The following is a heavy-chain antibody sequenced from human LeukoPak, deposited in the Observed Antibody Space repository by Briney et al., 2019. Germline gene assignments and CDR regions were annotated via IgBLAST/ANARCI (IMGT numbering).Heavy chain of an antibody. Sequence: GGSLRLSCAAPGFTFSSYAMSWVRQAPGKGLEWVSGISGSGSSTYYADSVKGRFTISRDNSKNTLNLQMNSLRAEDTAVYYCANHSDTAMVYAYWGQGTPVTVSS. D-gene: IGHD5-18*01. CDR1: GFTFSSYA. V-gene: IGHV3-23*01. CDR2: ISGSGSST. J-gene: IGHJ4*02. CDR3: ANHSDTAMVYAY.